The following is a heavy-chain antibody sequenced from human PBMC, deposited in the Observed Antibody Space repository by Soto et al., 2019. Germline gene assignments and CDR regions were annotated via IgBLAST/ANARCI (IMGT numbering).Heavy chain of an antibody. V-gene: IGHV3-7*03. CDR1: GFSFSSYW. J-gene: IGHJ5*02. CDR2: IKEDGGEQ. D-gene: IGHD4-4*01. CDR3: AITTSTVSYWFDP. Sequence: EIQLMQSGGGLVRPGGSLRLSCAASGFSFSSYWMSWVRQAPGKGPEWVANIKEDGGEQHYVDSVKGRFTISRDNTEISLFLQMNNLRAEDSAIYYCAITTSTVSYWFDPWGPGTQVTVSS.